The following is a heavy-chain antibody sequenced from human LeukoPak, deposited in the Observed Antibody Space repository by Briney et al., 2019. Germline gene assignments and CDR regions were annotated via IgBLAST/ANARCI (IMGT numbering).Heavy chain of an antibody. Sequence: PSETLSLTCAVSGGSISSSNWWSWVRQPPGKGLEWIGEIYHSGSTSYNPSLKSRVTISVDKSKNQFSLKPSSVTAADTAVYYCARDPVVRGVITYYFDYWGQGTLVTVSS. V-gene: IGHV4-4*02. CDR2: IYHSGST. CDR3: ARDPVVRGVITYYFDY. J-gene: IGHJ4*02. CDR1: GGSISSSNW. D-gene: IGHD3-10*01.